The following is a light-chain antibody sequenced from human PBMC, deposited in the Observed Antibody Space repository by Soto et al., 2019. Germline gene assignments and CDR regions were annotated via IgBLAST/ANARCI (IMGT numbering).Light chain of an antibody. CDR3: QQYGRSPPIT. CDR2: GAS. CDR1: QSVSSSL. Sequence: EIVLTQSPGTLSLSPGERATLSCRASQSVSSSLLAWFQQKPGQAPRLLIYGASTRATGIPDRFSGSESGTDFTLTISRLEPEDFAVYFCQQYGRSPPITFGQGTRLEIK. V-gene: IGKV3-20*01. J-gene: IGKJ5*01.